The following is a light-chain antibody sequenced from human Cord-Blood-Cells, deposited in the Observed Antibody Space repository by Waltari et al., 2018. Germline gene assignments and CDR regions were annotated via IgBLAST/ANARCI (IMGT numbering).Light chain of an antibody. V-gene: IGKV2-30*01. Sequence: DVVMTQSPLSLPVTLGQPASIPCRSSQSLVYSDGNTYLNWFQQRPGQSPRRVISKVSNRDSVVPDRFSGSVSGTDFTLKISRVDAEDVGVYYCMQGTHWPPAYTFDHATTLEI. CDR1: QSLVYSDGNTY. CDR2: KVS. J-gene: IGKJ2*01. CDR3: MQGTHWPPAYT.